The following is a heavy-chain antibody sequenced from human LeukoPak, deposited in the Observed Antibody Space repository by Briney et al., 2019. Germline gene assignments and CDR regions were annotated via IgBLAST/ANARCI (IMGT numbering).Heavy chain of an antibody. Sequence: PGGSLRLSCAASGFTFSSYWMHWVRQAPGKGLVWVSRINTDGSSTSYADSVKGRFTISRDNSKNTLYLQMNNLRAEDTALYYCARGGIGNPFDCWGQGTLVTVSS. D-gene: IGHD6-13*01. J-gene: IGHJ4*02. CDR2: INTDGSST. CDR3: ARGGIGNPFDC. V-gene: IGHV3-74*01. CDR1: GFTFSSYW.